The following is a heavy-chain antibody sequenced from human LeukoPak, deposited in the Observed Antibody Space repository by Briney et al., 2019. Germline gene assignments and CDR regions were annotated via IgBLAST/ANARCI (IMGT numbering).Heavy chain of an antibody. V-gene: IGHV3-30-3*01. CDR2: ISYDGSNK. CDR3: ARGPKAYGGNLGY. Sequence: GGSLRLSCAASGFTFSSYAMHWVRQAPGKGLEWVAVISYDGSNKYCADSVKGRFTISRDNSKNTLYLQMNSLRAEDTAVYYCARGPKAYGGNLGYWGQGTLVTVSS. J-gene: IGHJ4*02. CDR1: GFTFSSYA. D-gene: IGHD4-17*01.